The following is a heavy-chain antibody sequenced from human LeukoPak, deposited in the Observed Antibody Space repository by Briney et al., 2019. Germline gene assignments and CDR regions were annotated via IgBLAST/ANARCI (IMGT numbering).Heavy chain of an antibody. Sequence: GGSLRLSCAASGFTFSSYAMSWVRQAPGKGLEWVSSISGSGGRTYNADSVKGRFTISRDKSKNTLNLQMNGLRVEDTAVYYCAKETQGTVGGTIDYWGQGTLVTVSS. J-gene: IGHJ4*02. CDR3: AKETQGTVGGTIDY. CDR1: GFTFSSYA. V-gene: IGHV3-23*01. CDR2: ISGSGGRT. D-gene: IGHD1-1*01.